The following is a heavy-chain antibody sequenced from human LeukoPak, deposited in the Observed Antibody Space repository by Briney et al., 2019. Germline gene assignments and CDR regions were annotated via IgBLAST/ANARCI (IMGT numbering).Heavy chain of an antibody. CDR1: GFTFSNYA. CDR2: ISGSGGST. Sequence: PGGSLRLSCAASGFTFSNYAMNWVRQAPGKGLEWVSVISGSGGSTYYADSVKGRFTISRDNSKNTLYLQMNSLRAEDTAVYYCAKRDCSSTSCPLHGMDVWGQGTTVTVSS. V-gene: IGHV3-23*01. CDR3: AKRDCSSTSCPLHGMDV. D-gene: IGHD2-2*01. J-gene: IGHJ6*02.